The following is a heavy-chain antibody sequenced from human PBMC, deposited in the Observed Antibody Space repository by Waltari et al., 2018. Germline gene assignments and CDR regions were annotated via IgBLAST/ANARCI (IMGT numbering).Heavy chain of an antibody. CDR3: ATRLEWSHHGFDP. D-gene: IGHD3-3*01. CDR2: IYYSGST. Sequence: QVQLQESGPGLVKPSETLSLTCTVSGGSISSHYWSWIRQPPGKGLEWIGYIYYSGSTNYNPSLKSRVTISVDTSKNQFSLKLSSVTAADTAVYYCATRLEWSHHGFDPWGQGTLVTVSS. CDR1: GGSISSHY. V-gene: IGHV4-59*11. J-gene: IGHJ5*02.